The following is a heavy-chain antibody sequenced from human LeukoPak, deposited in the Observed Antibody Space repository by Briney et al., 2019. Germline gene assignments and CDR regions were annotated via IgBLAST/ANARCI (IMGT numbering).Heavy chain of an antibody. J-gene: IGHJ4*02. CDR3: ARVGRLWFGELSFDY. CDR1: GYTFTSYG. D-gene: IGHD3-10*01. CDR2: INAGNGNT. V-gene: IGHV1-3*01. Sequence: ASVKVSCKASGYTFTSYGISWVRQAPGQRLEWMGWINAGNGNTKYSQKFQGRVTITRDTSASTAYMELSSLRSEDTAVYYCARVGRLWFGELSFDYWGQGTLVTVSS.